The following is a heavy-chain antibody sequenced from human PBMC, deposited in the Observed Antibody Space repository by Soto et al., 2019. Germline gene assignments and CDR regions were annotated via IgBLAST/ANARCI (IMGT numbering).Heavy chain of an antibody. Sequence: SSETLSLTCTVSGGSVSSGSYYWSWIRQPPGKGLEWIGYIYYSGSTNYNPSLKSRVTISVDTSKNQFSLKLSSVTAADTAVYYCARAKRSMITFGGVIVTYYFDYWGQGTLVTVSS. J-gene: IGHJ4*02. CDR1: GGSVSSGSYY. D-gene: IGHD3-16*02. CDR2: IYYSGST. CDR3: ARAKRSMITFGGVIVTYYFDY. V-gene: IGHV4-61*01.